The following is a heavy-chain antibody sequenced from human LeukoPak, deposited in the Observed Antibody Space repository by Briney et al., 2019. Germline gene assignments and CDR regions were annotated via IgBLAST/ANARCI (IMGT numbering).Heavy chain of an antibody. CDR3: AKDVAFRGAGYFDY. D-gene: IGHD5-12*01. J-gene: IGHJ4*02. V-gene: IGHV3-30*18. CDR2: ISYDGSNK. CDR1: GFTFSSYG. Sequence: GGSLRLSCAASGFTFSSYGMHWVREAPGEGLEWGAVISYDGSNKYYADSVKGRFTISRDNSQKTLYLQMNSLRAEDTAVYYCAKDVAFRGAGYFDYWGQGTLVTASS.